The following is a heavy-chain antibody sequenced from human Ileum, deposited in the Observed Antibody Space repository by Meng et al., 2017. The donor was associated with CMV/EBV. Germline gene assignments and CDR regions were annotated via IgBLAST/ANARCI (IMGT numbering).Heavy chain of an antibody. CDR1: GLSVSNDNW. D-gene: IGHD6-19*01. J-gene: IGHJ4*01. Sequence: LTVAGSGLSVSNDNWWTWVRQAPGKGLGWIREVSQDGRTNYNPSLKSRLSMSVDKSKNQFSLNLRSVTAADTASYFCASSSGWWRIDYWGHGTLVTVSS. CDR2: VSQDGRT. V-gene: IGHV4-4*01. CDR3: ASSSGWWRIDY.